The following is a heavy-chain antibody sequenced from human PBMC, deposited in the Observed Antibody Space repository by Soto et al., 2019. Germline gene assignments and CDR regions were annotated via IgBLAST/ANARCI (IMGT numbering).Heavy chain of an antibody. D-gene: IGHD3-10*01. CDR3: ARDSGSYSRTPSYYYYGMDV. V-gene: IGHV1-69*13. CDR1: GGTFSSYA. Sequence: EASVKVSCKASGGTFSSYAISWVRQAPGQGLEWMGGIIPIFGIANYAQKFQGRVTITADESTSTAYMELSSLRSEDTAVYYCARDSGSYSRTPSYYYYGMDVWGQGTTVTVSS. J-gene: IGHJ6*02. CDR2: IIPIFGIA.